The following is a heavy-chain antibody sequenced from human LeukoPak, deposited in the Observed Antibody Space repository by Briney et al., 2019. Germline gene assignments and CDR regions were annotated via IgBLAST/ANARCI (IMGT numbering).Heavy chain of an antibody. CDR1: GGSISSGGYY. CDR2: IYHSGST. Sequence: SETLSLTCTVSGGSISSGGYYWSWIRQHPGKGLEWIGYIYHSGSTYYNPSLKSRVTISVDRSKNQFSLKLSSVTAADTAVYYCARGGLAYCGGDCYSDAFDIWGQGTMVTVSS. CDR3: ARGGLAYCGGDCYSDAFDI. D-gene: IGHD2-21*02. V-gene: IGHV4-30-2*01. J-gene: IGHJ3*02.